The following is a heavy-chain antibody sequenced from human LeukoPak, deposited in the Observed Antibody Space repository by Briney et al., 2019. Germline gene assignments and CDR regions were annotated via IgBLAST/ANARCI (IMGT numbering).Heavy chain of an antibody. CDR2: IYYSGST. CDR1: GGSISSYY. J-gene: IGHJ6*03. V-gene: IGHV4-59*12. CDR3: ARSKATVTPTYFMDV. D-gene: IGHD4-17*01. Sequence: PSETLSLTCTVSGGSISSYYWSWIRQPPGKGLEWIGYIYYSGSTYYNPSLKSRVTISVDTSKNQFSLKLSSVTAADTAVYYCARSKATVTPTYFMDVWGKGTTVTVSS.